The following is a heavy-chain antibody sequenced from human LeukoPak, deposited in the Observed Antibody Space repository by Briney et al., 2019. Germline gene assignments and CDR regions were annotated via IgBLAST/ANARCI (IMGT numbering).Heavy chain of an antibody. Sequence: PGRSLRLSCTASGFTFADYPMSWVRQAPRRGLELLEFITTKPYGESVDYAASVSGRFTGSRDDSSSVAYLQMNCLRTDDTGVYYCLRALAPPFGQWYFDYPGQGTMVTVSS. CDR1: GFTFADYP. CDR3: LRALAPPFGQWYFDY. CDR2: ITTKPYGESV. D-gene: IGHD3-10*01. V-gene: IGHV3-49*04. J-gene: IGHJ4*02.